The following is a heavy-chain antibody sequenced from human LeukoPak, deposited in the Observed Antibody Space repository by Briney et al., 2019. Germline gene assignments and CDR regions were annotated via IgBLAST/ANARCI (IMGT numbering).Heavy chain of an antibody. V-gene: IGHV3-74*01. J-gene: IGHJ6*04. CDR3: ARDSADISV. D-gene: IGHD5-12*01. Sequence: GGSLRLSCAASGFTFSTYWMHWVRQGPGKGLVWVSRTNPDGSSTSYADPVKGRFTISRDNAKNTVYLMNSLRAEDTAVYYCARDSADISVWGKGTTVTVSS. CDR2: TNPDGSST. CDR1: GFTFSTYW.